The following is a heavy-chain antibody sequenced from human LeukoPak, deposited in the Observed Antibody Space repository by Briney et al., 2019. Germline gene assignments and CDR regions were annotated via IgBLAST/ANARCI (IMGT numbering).Heavy chain of an antibody. J-gene: IGHJ4*02. CDR3: AKEIFGSGRLLPEAPYYFDY. CDR1: GFSFSDAW. D-gene: IGHD3-10*01. Sequence: PGGSHRLSCAASGFSFSDAWMSWVRQIPGKGLEWVAFIRYDGSNKYYADSVKDRFTISRDNSKNTVYLQMNSLRAEDTAVYYCAKEIFGSGRLLPEAPYYFDYWGQGTLVTVSS. V-gene: IGHV3-30*02. CDR2: IRYDGSNK.